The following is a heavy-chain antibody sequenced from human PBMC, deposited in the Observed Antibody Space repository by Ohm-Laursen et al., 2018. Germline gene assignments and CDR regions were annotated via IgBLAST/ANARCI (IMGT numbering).Heavy chain of an antibody. CDR2: IDASGGTI. Sequence: SLRLSCAASGFTFSDYYMSWIRQAPGKGLEWVSYIDASGGTIYYADSVKGRLTISRDNAKNSLYLQMSGLRGEDTAVYYCARGAPFYGGFDYWGQGTLVTVSS. CDR3: ARGAPFYGGFDY. D-gene: IGHD4-17*01. CDR1: GFTFSDYY. J-gene: IGHJ4*02. V-gene: IGHV3-11*04.